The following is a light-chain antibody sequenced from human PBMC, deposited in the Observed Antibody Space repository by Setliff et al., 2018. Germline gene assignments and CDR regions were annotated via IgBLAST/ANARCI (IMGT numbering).Light chain of an antibody. CDR1: SSDVGGYNY. V-gene: IGLV2-14*03. CDR2: DVS. CDR3: SSYTSSSTSYV. J-gene: IGLJ1*01. Sequence: SVLTQPASVSGSPGQSITISCIGTSSDVGGYNYVSWYQQHPGKAPKLMIYDVSNRPSGVSNRFSGSKSGNTASLTISGLQAEDEADYYCSSYTSSSTSYVFGTGTKVTVL.